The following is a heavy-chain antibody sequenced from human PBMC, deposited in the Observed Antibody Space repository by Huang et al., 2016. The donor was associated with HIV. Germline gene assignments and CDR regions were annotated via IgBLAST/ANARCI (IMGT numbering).Heavy chain of an antibody. CDR1: DYTFTSYG. Sequence: QVQLVQSGGEVKKPGASVKVSCKASDYTFTSYGISWLRQAPGQGLEWMGWISTNNGDTNYAQKFQGRVTMTTDTSTSTAYMELRSLRSDDTAVYYCGGSSGYWSFDYWGQGTLVTVSS. CDR2: ISTNNGDT. J-gene: IGHJ4*02. V-gene: IGHV1-18*04. CDR3: GGSSGYWSFDY. D-gene: IGHD3-22*01.